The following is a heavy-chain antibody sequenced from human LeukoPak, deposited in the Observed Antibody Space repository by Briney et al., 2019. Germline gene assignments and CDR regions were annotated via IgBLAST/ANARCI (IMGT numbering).Heavy chain of an antibody. D-gene: IGHD3-9*01. CDR1: GFTFSSYE. V-gene: IGHV3-48*03. Sequence: GGSLRLSCAASGFTFSSYEMNWVRQAPGKGLEWVSYISSSGSTIYYADSVKGRFTISRDNAKNSLYLQMDSLRAEDTAVYYCARAALRYFDWPTLGYYYYGLDVRGKGTTVTVSS. CDR3: ARAALRYFDWPTLGYYYYGLDV. CDR2: ISSSGSTI. J-gene: IGHJ6*04.